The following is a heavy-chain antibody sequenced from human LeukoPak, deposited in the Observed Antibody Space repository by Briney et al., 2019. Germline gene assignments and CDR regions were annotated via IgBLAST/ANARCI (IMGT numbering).Heavy chain of an antibody. CDR1: GFTFSSYA. CDR2: ISGSGGST. V-gene: IGHV3-23*01. Sequence: GGSLRLSCAASGFTFSSYAMSWVRQAPGKGLEWVSGISGSGGSTYYADSVKGRFTISRDTSKNTLYLQINSLRVEDTAVYYCIVFGDSNHWGQGTPVTVSS. CDR3: IVFGDSNH. J-gene: IGHJ5*02. D-gene: IGHD4-17*01.